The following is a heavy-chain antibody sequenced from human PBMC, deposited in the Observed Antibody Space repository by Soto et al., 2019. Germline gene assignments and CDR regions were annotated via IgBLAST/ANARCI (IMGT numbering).Heavy chain of an antibody. CDR1: GTTFTSHG. D-gene: IGHD2-2*01. CDR3: AGDPNTSRFDY. Sequence: GASVKVSCKASGTTFTSHGVSWLRQAPGQGLEWMGWISTYSGTRNYARKFQDRVTMGSDTSTSTVYMELRSLRSNDTAIYYCAGDPNTSRFDYWGQGTLVTVSS. CDR2: ISTYSGTR. J-gene: IGHJ4*02. V-gene: IGHV1-18*01.